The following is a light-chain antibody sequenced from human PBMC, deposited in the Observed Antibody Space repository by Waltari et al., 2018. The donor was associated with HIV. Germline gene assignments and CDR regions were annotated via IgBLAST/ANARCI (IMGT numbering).Light chain of an antibody. CDR1: QTFNGN. J-gene: IGKJ1*01. Sequence: EIVLTQSPATLSVSPGQRVTLSCRASQTFNGNLAWYQQKSGQAPRLLIYDASTRASGVPDRFSGSGSVTRFTLTISGLQAEDFGIYYCHQYNNWPQTFGQGTKVEV. V-gene: IGKV3-15*01. CDR2: DAS. CDR3: HQYNNWPQT.